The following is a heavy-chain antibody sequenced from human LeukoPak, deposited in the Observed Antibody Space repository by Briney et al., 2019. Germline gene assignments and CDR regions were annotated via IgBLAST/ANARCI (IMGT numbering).Heavy chain of an antibody. CDR1: GFTVSNNY. Sequence: GGSLRLSCAASGFTVSNNYMRWVRQAPGKGLEWVSSIYSGGATKYADSVKGRFAISRDNSKNTLYLQMNSLRPEDTAVYYCAGGVVTATSLDYWGQGTLVTVSS. V-gene: IGHV3-53*01. CDR2: IYSGGAT. CDR3: AGGVVTATSLDY. J-gene: IGHJ4*02. D-gene: IGHD2-21*02.